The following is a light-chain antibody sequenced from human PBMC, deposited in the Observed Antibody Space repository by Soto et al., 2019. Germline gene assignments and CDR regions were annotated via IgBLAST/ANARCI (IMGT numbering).Light chain of an antibody. CDR2: AAS. J-gene: IGKJ2*01. CDR3: LQDNSNPQP. V-gene: IGKV1-6*01. Sequence: AIQMTQSPSSLSASVGDRVTITCRASQGIRNDLGWYQQKPGTAPKLLIYAASNLQSGVPSRFSASGSGTDFTLTTTTRQPEDFAINYGLQDNSNPQPFGQGTKRE. CDR1: QGIRND.